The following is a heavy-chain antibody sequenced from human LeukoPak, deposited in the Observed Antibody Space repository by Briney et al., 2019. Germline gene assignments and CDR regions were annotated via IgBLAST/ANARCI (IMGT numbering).Heavy chain of an antibody. CDR2: IHYSGST. CDR3: ARGYFDNSGYSAPFHY. V-gene: IGHV4-59*01. Sequence: SETLSLTCTVSGGSLSTYYWSWIRQPPGKGLEWIGYIHYSGSTNYNSSLKSRVTISVDTSKNQFSLKLSSVTAADTAVYYCARGYFDNSGYSAPFHYWGQGTLVTVSS. D-gene: IGHD3-22*01. CDR1: GGSLSTYY. J-gene: IGHJ4*02.